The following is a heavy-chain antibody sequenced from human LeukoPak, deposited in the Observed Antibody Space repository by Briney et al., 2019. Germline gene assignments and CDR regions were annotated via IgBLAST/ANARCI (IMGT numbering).Heavy chain of an antibody. CDR3: AELGITMIGGV. CDR2: ISSSGSTI. J-gene: IGHJ6*04. D-gene: IGHD3-10*02. V-gene: IGHV3-48*03. CDR1: GFTFSSCE. Sequence: PGGSLRLSCAASGFTFSSCEMNWVRQAPGKGLEWVSYISSSGSTIYYADSVKGRFTISRDNAKNSLYLQMNSLRAEDTAVYYCAELGITMIGGVWGEGTTVTISS.